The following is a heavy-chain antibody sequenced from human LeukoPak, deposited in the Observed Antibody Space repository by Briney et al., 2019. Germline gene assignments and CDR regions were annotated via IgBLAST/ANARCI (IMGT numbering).Heavy chain of an antibody. D-gene: IGHD6-13*01. CDR3: ARAPTIAAAGTSG. J-gene: IGHJ4*02. CDR1: GGTFSSYA. Sequence: SVKVSCKASGGTFSSYAISWVRQAPGQGLEWMGGIIPIFGTANHAQKFQGRVTITADESTSTAYMELSSLRSEDTAVYYCARAPTIAAAGTSGWGQGTLVTVSS. V-gene: IGHV1-69*13. CDR2: IIPIFGTA.